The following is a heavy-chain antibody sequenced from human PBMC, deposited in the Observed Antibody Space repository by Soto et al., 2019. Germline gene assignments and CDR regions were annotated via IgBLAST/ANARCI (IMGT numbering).Heavy chain of an antibody. CDR2: IYPGDSDT. CDR3: ASRASYDSSGYYLYYFDF. J-gene: IGHJ4*02. Sequence: GESLKISCKGSGYSFTSYWIGWVRQMPGKGLEWMGIIYPGDSDTRYSPSFQGQVTISADKSISTAYLQWSSLKASDTAMYYCASRASYDSSGYYLYYFDFWGQGTLVSVSS. D-gene: IGHD3-22*01. CDR1: GYSFTSYW. V-gene: IGHV5-51*01.